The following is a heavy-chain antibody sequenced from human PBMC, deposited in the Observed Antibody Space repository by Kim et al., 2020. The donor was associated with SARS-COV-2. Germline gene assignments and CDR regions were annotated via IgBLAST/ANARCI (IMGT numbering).Heavy chain of an antibody. J-gene: IGHJ4*02. CDR2: IIPILGIA. Sequence: SVKVSCKASGGTFSSYAISWVRQAPGQGLEWMGRIIPILGIANYAQEFQGRVTITADKSTSTAYMELSSLRSEDTAVYYCARDPSPLVVITNFDYWGQGTLVTVSS. CDR3: ARDPSPLVVITNFDY. CDR1: GGTFSSYA. V-gene: IGHV1-69*04. D-gene: IGHD3-22*01.